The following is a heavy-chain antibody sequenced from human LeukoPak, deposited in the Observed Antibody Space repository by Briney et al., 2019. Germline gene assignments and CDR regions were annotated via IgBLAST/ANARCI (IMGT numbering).Heavy chain of an antibody. CDR3: AKDLGSGSRTGFGY. CDR2: ISGSGGST. CDR1: GFTFSNYA. Sequence: GGSLRLSCAASGFTFSNYAMSWVRQAPGKGLEWVSGISGSGGSTYYADSVKGRFTISRDNSKNTLYLQVNSLRVEDTAVYYCAKDLGSGSRTGFGYWAQGTLVTVSS. J-gene: IGHJ4*02. V-gene: IGHV3-23*01. D-gene: IGHD6-19*01.